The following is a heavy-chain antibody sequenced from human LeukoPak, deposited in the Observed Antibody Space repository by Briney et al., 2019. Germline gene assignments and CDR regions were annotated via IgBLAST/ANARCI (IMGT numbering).Heavy chain of an antibody. CDR1: GFTFSRHW. Sequence: GGSLRLSCAASGFTFSRHWMSWVRQAPGKGLEWVANIKEEGSEKYYVDSVKGRFTVSRDNAKNSLYLQMNSLRAEDTAVYYCARDIPYSGNYEYDYWGQGTLVTVSS. J-gene: IGHJ4*02. CDR2: IKEEGSEK. CDR3: ARDIPYSGNYEYDY. V-gene: IGHV3-7*01. D-gene: IGHD1-26*01.